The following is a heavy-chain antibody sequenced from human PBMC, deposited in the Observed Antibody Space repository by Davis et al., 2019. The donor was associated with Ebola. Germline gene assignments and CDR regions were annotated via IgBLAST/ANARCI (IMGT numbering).Heavy chain of an antibody. CDR2: INSNGDST. CDR3: AKHWGVAWNAMDV. V-gene: IGHV3-64*02. Sequence: PGGSLRLSCAASGFTFMSYIMHWVRQAPGKGLEYVSAINSNGDSTYYADSVKGRFTISRDSSKSTLYLQMSSLRAEDTAVYYCAKHWGVAWNAMDVWGQGTTVTVSS. D-gene: IGHD7-27*01. J-gene: IGHJ6*02. CDR1: GFTFMSYI.